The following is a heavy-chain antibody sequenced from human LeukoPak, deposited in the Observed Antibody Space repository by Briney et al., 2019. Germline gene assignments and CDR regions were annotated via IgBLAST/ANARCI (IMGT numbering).Heavy chain of an antibody. CDR3: ASLCRGSYYRGGGDY. V-gene: IGHV4-34*01. CDR2: INHSGST. CDR1: GGSFSGYY. Sequence: PSETLSLTCAVYGGSFSGYYWSWIRQPPGKGLEWIGEINHSGSTNYNPSLKSRVTISVDTSKNQFSLKLSSVTAADTAVYYCASLCRGSYYRGGGDYWGQGTLVTVSS. D-gene: IGHD1-26*01. J-gene: IGHJ4*02.